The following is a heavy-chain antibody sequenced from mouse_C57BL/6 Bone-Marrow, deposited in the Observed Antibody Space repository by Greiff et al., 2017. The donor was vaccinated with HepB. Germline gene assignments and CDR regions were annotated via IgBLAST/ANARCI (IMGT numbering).Heavy chain of an antibody. V-gene: IGHV1-26*01. CDR2: INPNSGGT. Sequence: VQLQQSGPGLVKPGASVKISCKASGYTFTDYYMNWVKQSPGKSLEWIGEINPNSGGTSYNQKFKGKATLTVDESSSTAYRELRSLTSEDSAVYSCATSGNYDYWGRGTALTVTA. D-gene: IGHD2-1*01. J-gene: IGHJ2*01. CDR1: GYTFTDYY. CDR3: ATSGNYDY.